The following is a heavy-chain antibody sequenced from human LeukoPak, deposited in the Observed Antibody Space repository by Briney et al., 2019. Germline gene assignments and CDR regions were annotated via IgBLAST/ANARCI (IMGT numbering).Heavy chain of an antibody. D-gene: IGHD3-22*01. J-gene: IGHJ4*02. V-gene: IGHV4-30-4*08. CDR2: IYYSGST. CDR1: GGSISSGDYY. CDR3: ARTYYYDSSGYYYEKYYFDY. Sequence: SETLSLTCTVSGGSISSGDYYWSWIRQPPGKGLEWIGYIYYSGSTYHNPSLKSRVTISVDTSKNQFSLKLSSVTAADTAVYYCARTYYYDSSGYYYEKYYFDYWGQGTLVTVSS.